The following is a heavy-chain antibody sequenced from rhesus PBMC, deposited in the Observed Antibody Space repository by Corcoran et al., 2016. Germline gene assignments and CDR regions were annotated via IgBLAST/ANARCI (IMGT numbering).Heavy chain of an antibody. Sequence: QVQLQESGPGLLKPSETLSLTCAVSGGSINGGFGLGWIRQPPGKGLEWIGSINSSSGKTYYPPSLKSRATISTDTSKNQFSLKLSTVTAADTAVYYCARELGYSNYFIDYWGQGVLVTVSS. CDR3: ARELGYSNYFIDY. V-gene: IGHV4S7*01. J-gene: IGHJ4*01. D-gene: IGHD4-23*01. CDR2: INSSSGKT. CDR1: GGSINGGFG.